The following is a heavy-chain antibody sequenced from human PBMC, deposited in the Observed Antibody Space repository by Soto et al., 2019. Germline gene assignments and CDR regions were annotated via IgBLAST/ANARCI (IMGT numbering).Heavy chain of an antibody. V-gene: IGHV3-30*03. CDR1: GFTFSSYG. CDR3: AYYGYCSGGSCYSTLDY. CDR2: ISYDGSNK. J-gene: IGHJ4*02. D-gene: IGHD2-15*01. Sequence: GGSLRLSCAASGFTFSSYGMHWVRQAPGKGLEWVAVISYDGSNKYYADSVKGRFTISRDNSKNTLYLQMNSLRAEDTAVYYCAYYGYCSGGSCYSTLDYWGQGTLVTVSS.